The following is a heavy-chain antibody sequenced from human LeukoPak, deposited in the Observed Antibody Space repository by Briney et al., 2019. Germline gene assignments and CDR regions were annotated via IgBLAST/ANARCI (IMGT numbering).Heavy chain of an antibody. D-gene: IGHD6-6*01. Sequence: SETLSLTCTVSGGSISSSSYYWGWIRQPPGKGLEWIGEINHSGSTNYNPSLKSRVTISVDTSKNQFSLKLSSVTAADTAVYYCARSSSSSDKFDYWGQGTLVTVSS. CDR1: GGSISSSSYY. CDR2: INHSGST. J-gene: IGHJ4*02. CDR3: ARSSSSSDKFDY. V-gene: IGHV4-39*07.